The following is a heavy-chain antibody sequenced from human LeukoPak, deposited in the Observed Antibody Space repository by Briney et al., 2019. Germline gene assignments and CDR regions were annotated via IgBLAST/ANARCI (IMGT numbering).Heavy chain of an antibody. V-gene: IGHV4-59*08. CDR1: GGSISSYY. CDR2: IYYSGST. CDR3: ARHIYYGPRPDAFDI. Sequence: NASETLSLTCTVSGGSISSYYWSWIRQPPVKGLEWIGYIYYSGSTNYNPSLKSRVTISVDTSKNQFSLKLSSVTAADTAVYYCARHIYYGPRPDAFDIWGQGTMVTVSS. D-gene: IGHD3-10*01. J-gene: IGHJ3*02.